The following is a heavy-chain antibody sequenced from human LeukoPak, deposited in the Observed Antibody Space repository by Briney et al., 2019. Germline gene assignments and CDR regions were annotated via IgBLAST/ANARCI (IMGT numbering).Heavy chain of an antibody. CDR2: INHSGST. CDR3: ASTERCSTTCPLDY. V-gene: IGHV4-34*01. CDR1: GGSFRGYY. Sequence: AAETLSLTCAVYGGSFRGYYWSWIRHPPGKGLEWIGEINHSGSTNYSPSLKSRVTISLDTSMKKFSLKLNSVTAADTAVYYCASTERCSTTCPLDYWGQGTLVTVSS. D-gene: IGHD2-2*01. J-gene: IGHJ4*02.